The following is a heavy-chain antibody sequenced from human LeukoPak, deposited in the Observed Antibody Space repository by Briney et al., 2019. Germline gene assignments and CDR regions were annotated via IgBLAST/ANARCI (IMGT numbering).Heavy chain of an antibody. CDR1: GFTFSSYA. CDR3: AKGPGGSTALSWFDP. Sequence: GGSLRLSCAASGFTFSSYAMSWVRQAPGKGRGWFSAISGSGGRTYYADSVKGRFTISRDNSKNTLYLQMNSLRAEDTAVYYCAKGPGGSTALSWFDPWGQGTLVTVSS. V-gene: IGHV3-23*01. J-gene: IGHJ5*02. CDR2: ISGSGGRT. D-gene: IGHD3-16*01.